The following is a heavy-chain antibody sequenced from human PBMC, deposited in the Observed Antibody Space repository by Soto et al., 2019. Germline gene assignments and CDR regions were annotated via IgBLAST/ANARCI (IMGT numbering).Heavy chain of an antibody. J-gene: IGHJ3*02. CDR3: ARHLYAFDI. CDR2: IYSDGDT. CDR1: GFTVSTNY. V-gene: IGHV3-66*04. Sequence: PGGSLRLSCAASGFTVSTNYMTWVRQSPGKGLEWVSVIYSDGDTYYEDSVKGRFTISRDISKNMVFLQMNSLRAEDTAVYYCARHLYAFDIWGQGTTVTVSS.